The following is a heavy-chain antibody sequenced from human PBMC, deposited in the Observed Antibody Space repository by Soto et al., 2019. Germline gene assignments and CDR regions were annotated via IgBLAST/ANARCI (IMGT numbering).Heavy chain of an antibody. CDR3: AKVPHTESKDPYSSGWYRDYYYGMDV. V-gene: IGHV3-23*01. Sequence: GGSLRLSCAASGFTFSSYAMSWVRQAPGKGLEWVSAISGSGGSTYYADSVKGRFTISRDNSKNTLYLQMNSLRAEDTAVYYCAKVPHTESKDPYSSGWYRDYYYGMDVWGQGTTVTVSS. CDR2: ISGSGGST. D-gene: IGHD6-19*01. J-gene: IGHJ6*02. CDR1: GFTFSSYA.